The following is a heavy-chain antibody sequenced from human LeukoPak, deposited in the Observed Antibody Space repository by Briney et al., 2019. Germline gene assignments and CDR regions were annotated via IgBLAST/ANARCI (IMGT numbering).Heavy chain of an antibody. Sequence: SVKVSCKASGGTFSSYAISWVRQAPGQGLEWMGRIIPILGIANYAQKFQSRVTITADKSTSTAYMELSSLRSEDTAVYYCAIFGGTTSYYFDYWGQGTLVTVSS. CDR2: IIPILGIA. J-gene: IGHJ4*02. CDR3: AIFGGTTSYYFDY. V-gene: IGHV1-69*04. CDR1: GGTFSSYA. D-gene: IGHD1-1*01.